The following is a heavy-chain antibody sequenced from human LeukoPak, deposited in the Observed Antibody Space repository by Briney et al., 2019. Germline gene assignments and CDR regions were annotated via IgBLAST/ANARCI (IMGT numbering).Heavy chain of an antibody. CDR3: ARQRIGEDRSGLDNWFDP. CDR2: YHTGST. J-gene: IGHJ5*02. V-gene: IGHV4-39*01. D-gene: IGHD3-22*01. Sequence: YHTGSTYYNPSLKSRVTISVDTSKNQFSLKLSSVTAADTAVYYCARQRIGEDRSGLDNWFDPWGQGTLVTVSS.